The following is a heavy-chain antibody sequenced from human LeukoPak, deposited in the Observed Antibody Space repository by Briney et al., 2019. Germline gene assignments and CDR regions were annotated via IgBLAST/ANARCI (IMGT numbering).Heavy chain of an antibody. CDR3: AREPLDYGSGSYLAAFDY. CDR2: ISTYSDNA. V-gene: IGHV1-18*01. CDR1: GYTFTAYG. J-gene: IGHJ4*02. D-gene: IGHD3-10*01. Sequence: ASVKVSCKASGYTFTAYGFTWVRQAPGQGLEWMGWISTYSDNANYAQNLQGRVTMTTDTSTTTAYMELRSLRSDDTAVYYCAREPLDYGSGSYLAAFDYWGQGTLVTVSS.